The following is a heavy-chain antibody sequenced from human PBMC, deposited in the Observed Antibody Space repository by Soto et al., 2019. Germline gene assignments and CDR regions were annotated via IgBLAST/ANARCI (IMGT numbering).Heavy chain of an antibody. D-gene: IGHD3-16*02. CDR1: GFQYSRYA. CDR3: ARDPGGYPLGTFNI. Sequence: GALRLSCAAPGFQYSRYALHPLRQNPGKGLEWVAVRSDNVRTKYFADSVKGRFTISSDSAHNTLKLEMFSVRPEDTAMYYCARDPGGYPLGTFNIWGEGPMVT. V-gene: IGHV3-30*03. J-gene: IGHJ3*02. CDR2: RSDNVRTK.